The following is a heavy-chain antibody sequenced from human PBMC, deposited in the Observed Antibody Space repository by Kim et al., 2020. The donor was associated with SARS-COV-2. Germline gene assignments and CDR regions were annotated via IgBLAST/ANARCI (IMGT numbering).Heavy chain of an antibody. CDR3: ARGQDSYDILTGYYYD. CDR1: GGSFSAYY. D-gene: IGHD3-9*01. J-gene: IGHJ4*02. Sequence: SETLSLTCAVYGGSFSAYYWSWIRQPPGKGLGWIGEINHGGSTNYTQSLKSRVTISVDTSKNQFSLKLSSVTAAETAVYYCARGQDSYDILTGYYYDWGQGTLVTVSS. CDR2: INHGGST. V-gene: IGHV4-34*01.